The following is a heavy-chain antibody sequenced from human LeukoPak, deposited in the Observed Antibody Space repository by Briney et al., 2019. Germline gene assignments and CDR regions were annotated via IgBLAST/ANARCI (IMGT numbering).Heavy chain of an antibody. J-gene: IGHJ4*02. Sequence: PSETLSLTCAVYGGSFSGYYWSWIRQPPGKGLEWIGEINHSGSTNYNPSLKSRVTISVDTSKNQFSLKLNSVTAADTAVYYCAREEGLRYFDWGQGTLVTVSS. D-gene: IGHD3-9*01. CDR3: AREEGLRYFD. V-gene: IGHV4-34*01. CDR2: INHSGST. CDR1: GGSFSGYY.